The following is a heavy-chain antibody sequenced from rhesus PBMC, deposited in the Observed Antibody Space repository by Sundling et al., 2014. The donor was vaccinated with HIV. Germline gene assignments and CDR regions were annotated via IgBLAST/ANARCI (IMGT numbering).Heavy chain of an antibody. J-gene: IGHJ6*01. CDR1: GGSISSYY. Sequence: QLQLQESGPGLVKPSETLSLTCAVSGGSISSYYWNWIRQPPGKGLEWIGRISGSGGSTDYNPSLKSRVTISKDTSKNQFSLRLTSVTAADTAVYYCARASLLVVITTFDFWGQGVVVTVSS. V-gene: IGHV4-173*01. CDR3: ARASLLVVITTFDF. D-gene: IGHD3-16*01. CDR2: ISGSGGST.